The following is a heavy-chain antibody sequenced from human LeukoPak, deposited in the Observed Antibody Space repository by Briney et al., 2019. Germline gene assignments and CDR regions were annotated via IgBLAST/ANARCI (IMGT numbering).Heavy chain of an antibody. V-gene: IGHV3-23*01. D-gene: IGHD2-15*01. Sequence: PGGSLRLSCATSGFIFSNYAVNWVRQAPGKGLEWVSIISGSGDTTYYADSVKGRFTISRDNSKNTLYLQMNSLRAEDTAVYYCAKLGYYYWGQGTLVTVSS. J-gene: IGHJ4*02. CDR3: AKLGYYY. CDR2: ISGSGDTT. CDR1: GFIFSNYA.